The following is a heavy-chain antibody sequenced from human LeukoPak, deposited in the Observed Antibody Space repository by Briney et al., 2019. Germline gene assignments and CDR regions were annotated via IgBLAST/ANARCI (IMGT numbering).Heavy chain of an antibody. D-gene: IGHD3-22*01. CDR3: ARDIMGVVVIRAFDI. Sequence: PGGSLRLSCAASGFTFSNYAMSWVRQAPGKGLEWVSAFSGSGGSTYYADSVKGRFTISRDNSKNTLYLQMNSLRAEDTAVYYCARDIMGVVVIRAFDIWGQGTMVTVSS. CDR2: FSGSGGST. CDR1: GFTFSNYA. J-gene: IGHJ3*02. V-gene: IGHV3-23*01.